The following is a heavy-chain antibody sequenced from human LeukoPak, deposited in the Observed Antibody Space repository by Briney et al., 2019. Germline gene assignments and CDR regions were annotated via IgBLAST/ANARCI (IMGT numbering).Heavy chain of an antibody. V-gene: IGHV3-7*01. Sequence: GGSLRLSCVASGFSLSDYWMSWVRQAPGKGLEWVASIEQDGSEKYYVDSVKGRFTISRDNAKNSLYLQMNSLRVDDTAVYYCARALQWLATDAFDIWGQGTMVTVSS. J-gene: IGHJ3*02. CDR1: GFSLSDYW. CDR3: ARALQWLATDAFDI. CDR2: IEQDGSEK. D-gene: IGHD6-19*01.